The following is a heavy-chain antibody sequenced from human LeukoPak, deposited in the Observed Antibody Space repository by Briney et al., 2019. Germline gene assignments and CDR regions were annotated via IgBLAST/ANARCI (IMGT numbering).Heavy chain of an antibody. CDR2: ISSDGSST. V-gene: IGHV3-74*01. D-gene: IGHD3-10*01. CDR1: GFTFSSHW. J-gene: IGHJ4*02. Sequence: GGSLRLSCAASGFTFSSHWVHWVRQAPGKGLVWVSHISSDGSSTSFADSVKGRFTISRDNAENTLYLHMNSLRDEDTAVYFCARGPPDGSGSYYPGDYWGQGTLVTVSS. CDR3: ARGPPDGSGSYYPGDY.